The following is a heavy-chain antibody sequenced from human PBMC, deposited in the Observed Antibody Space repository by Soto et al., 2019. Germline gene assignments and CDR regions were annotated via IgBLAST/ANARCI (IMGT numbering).Heavy chain of an antibody. CDR2: IYSAGNT. J-gene: IGHJ6*02. Sequence: GGSLRLSCASSGFTVSSNYMSWVRQAPGKGLEWISIIYSAGNTYYADSVKGRFTISRDNSKNTLYLQMNSLGAEDTAVYYCARDFVVGGPTINYYYGMDVWGQGT. CDR3: ARDFVVGGPTINYYYGMDV. CDR1: GFTVSSNY. D-gene: IGHD1-26*01. V-gene: IGHV3-66*01.